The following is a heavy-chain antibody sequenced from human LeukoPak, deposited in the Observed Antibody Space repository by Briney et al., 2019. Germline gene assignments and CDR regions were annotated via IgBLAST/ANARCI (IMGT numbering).Heavy chain of an antibody. D-gene: IGHD6-19*01. J-gene: IGHJ4*02. CDR1: GFAFNSYE. V-gene: IGHV3-48*03. CDR3: ARARYTSGWETLDY. CDR2: ISSSGSIK. Sequence: WGSLRLSCIASGFAFNSYEMNWVRQAPGKGLEWVSYISSSGSIKHYADSVKGRFTISRDNAKNSLYLQMNSLRAEDTAVYYCARARYTSGWETLDYWGQGTLVTVSS.